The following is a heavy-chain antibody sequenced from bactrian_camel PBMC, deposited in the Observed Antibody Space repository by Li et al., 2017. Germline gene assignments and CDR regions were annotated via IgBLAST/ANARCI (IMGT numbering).Heavy chain of an antibody. CDR1: GFTFSSYD. J-gene: IGHJ6*01. Sequence: VQLVESGGGLVQAGGSLTLSCAASGFTFSSYDMSWVRQAPGKGLEWVSAINSGGGSSTYYADSVKGRFTISRDNAKNTLYLQMNSLKTEDTAVYYCATGPPIGMNPPGGGGWFGPPDFGYWGQGTQVTVS. D-gene: IGHD1*01. CDR2: INSGGGSST. CDR3: ATGPPIGMNPPGGGGWFGPPDFGY. V-gene: IGHV3S40*01.